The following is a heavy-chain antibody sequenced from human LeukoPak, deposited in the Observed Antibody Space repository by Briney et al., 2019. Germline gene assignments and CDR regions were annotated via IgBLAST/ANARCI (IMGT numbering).Heavy chain of an antibody. CDR2: IKSKTDGGTT. V-gene: IGHV3-15*01. CDR3: ARDPFTGYSSGWYHY. D-gene: IGHD6-19*01. J-gene: IGHJ4*02. CDR1: GFTFSNAW. Sequence: GGSLRLSCAASGFTFSNAWMSWVRQAPGKGLEWVGRIKSKTDGGTTDYAAPVKGRFTISRDDSKNTLYLQMNSLRAEDTAVYYCARDPFTGYSSGWYHYWGQGTLVTVSS.